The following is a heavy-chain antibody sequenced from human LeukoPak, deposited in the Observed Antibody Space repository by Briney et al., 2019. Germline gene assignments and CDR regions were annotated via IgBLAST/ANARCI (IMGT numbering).Heavy chain of an antibody. D-gene: IGHD6-13*01. V-gene: IGHV3-33*06. Sequence: TGGSLRLSCAASGFTFSSYGMHWVRQAPGKGLEWVAVIWYDGSNKYYADSVKGRFTISRDNSKDTLYLQMNSLRAEDTAVYYCAKGLMEQLVPWGFDYWGQGTLVTVSS. CDR3: AKGLMEQLVPWGFDY. J-gene: IGHJ4*02. CDR2: IWYDGSNK. CDR1: GFTFSSYG.